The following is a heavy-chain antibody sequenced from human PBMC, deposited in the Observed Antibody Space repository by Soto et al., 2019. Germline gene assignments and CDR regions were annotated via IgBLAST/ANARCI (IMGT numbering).Heavy chain of an antibody. J-gene: IGHJ4*02. CDR3: ARDTYYDSSGYPSAQFDY. V-gene: IGHV1-69*12. CDR2: IIPIFGTA. CDR1: GGTFSSYA. Sequence: QVQLVQSGAEVKKPGSSVKVSCKASGGTFSSYAISWVRQAPGQGLEWMGGIIPIFGTANYAQKCQGRVTITADESTSTAYMELSSLRSEDTAVYYCARDTYYDSSGYPSAQFDYWGQGTLVTVSS. D-gene: IGHD3-22*01.